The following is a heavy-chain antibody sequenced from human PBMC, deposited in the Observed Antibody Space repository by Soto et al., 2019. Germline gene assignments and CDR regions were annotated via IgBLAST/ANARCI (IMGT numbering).Heavy chain of an antibody. CDR2: IWYDGSNK. D-gene: IGHD6-19*01. CDR1: GFTFSSYG. CDR3: ARDHDGAVAAYFDY. Sequence: GGSLRLSCAASGFTFSSYGMHWVRQAPGKGLEWVAVIWYDGSNKYYADSVKGRFTISRDNSKNTLYLQMNSLRAEDTAVYYCARDHDGAVAAYFDYWGQGTLVTVSS. V-gene: IGHV3-33*01. J-gene: IGHJ4*02.